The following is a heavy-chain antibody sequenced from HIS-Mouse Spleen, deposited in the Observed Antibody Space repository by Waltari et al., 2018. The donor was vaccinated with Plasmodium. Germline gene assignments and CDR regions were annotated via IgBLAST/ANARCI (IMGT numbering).Heavy chain of an antibody. J-gene: IGHJ4*02. V-gene: IGHV3-30*18. CDR1: GFHFSSDG. CDR3: AKDRRSSSWYVDY. D-gene: IGHD6-13*01. Sequence: QVQLVESGGGGVQPGRSLRPPFTASGFHFSSDGMPWVRQAPGKGLEWVAVISYDGSNKYYADSVKGRFTISRDNSKNTLYLQMNSLRAEDTAVYYCAKDRRSSSWYVDYWGQGTLVTVSS. CDR2: ISYDGSNK.